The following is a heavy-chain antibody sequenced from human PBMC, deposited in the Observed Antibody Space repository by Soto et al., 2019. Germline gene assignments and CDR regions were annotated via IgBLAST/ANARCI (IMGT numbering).Heavy chain of an antibody. CDR1: GGSIGSSSYF. D-gene: IGHD1-26*01. J-gene: IGHJ6*02. CDR3: TRSRFGARGGTTVDA. V-gene: IGHV4-39*01. CDR2: IYSSGST. Sequence: PSETLSLTCAVSGGSIGSSSYFWGWIRQSPETGLEWIGTIYSSGSTYYNPSLKSRITMSIETSNKQFSLKLGSVTAADTDVYYCTRSRFGARGGTTVDAWVPGTPVTVS.